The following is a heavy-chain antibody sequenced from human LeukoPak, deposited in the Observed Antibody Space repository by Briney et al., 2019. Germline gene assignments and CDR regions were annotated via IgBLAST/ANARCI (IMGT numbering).Heavy chain of an antibody. D-gene: IGHD3-3*01. CDR2: IKQDGSEK. V-gene: IGHV3-7*01. CDR1: GFTFSSYW. CDR3: ARIEGQGVITIFGVVNYFDY. Sequence: GGSLRLSCAASGFTFSSYWMSWVRQAPGKGLEWVANIKQDGSEKYYVDSVKGRFTISRDNAKNSLYPQMNSLRAEDTAVYYCARIEGQGVITIFGVVNYFDYWGQGTLVTVSS. J-gene: IGHJ4*02.